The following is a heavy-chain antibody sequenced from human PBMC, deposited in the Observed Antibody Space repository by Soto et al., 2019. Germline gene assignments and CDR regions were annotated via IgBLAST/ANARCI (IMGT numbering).Heavy chain of an antibody. J-gene: IGHJ4*02. Sequence: ASVKVSCKASGYTFTSYYIHWVRQAPGQGLEWMGIINPSGYTSYAQKFQGRVTMTRDTSTSTVYMELSSLRSEDTAAYYCARVYCSGGGCYSIDYWGKGTLVTV. CDR3: ARVYCSGGGCYSIDY. CDR1: GYTFTSYY. V-gene: IGHV1-46*03. CDR2: INPSGYT. D-gene: IGHD2-15*01.